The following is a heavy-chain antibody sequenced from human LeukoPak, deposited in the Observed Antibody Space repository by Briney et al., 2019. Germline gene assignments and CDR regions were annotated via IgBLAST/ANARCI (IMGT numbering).Heavy chain of an antibody. D-gene: IGHD2-15*01. CDR2: IYYSGST. CDR3: ARGDMWYYGMDV. CDR1: GGSISSYY. V-gene: IGHV4-59*01. Sequence: SETLSLTCTVSGGSISSYYWSWIRQPPGKGLEWIGYIYYSGSTNYNPSLKSRVTISVDTSKNQFSLKLSSVTAADTAVYYCARGDMWYYGMDVWGQGTTVTVSS. J-gene: IGHJ6*02.